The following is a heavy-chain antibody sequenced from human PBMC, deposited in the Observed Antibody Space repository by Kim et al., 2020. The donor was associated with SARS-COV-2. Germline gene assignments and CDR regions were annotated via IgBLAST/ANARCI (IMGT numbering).Heavy chain of an antibody. J-gene: IGHJ3*02. V-gene: IGHV4-39*01. CDR2: IYYSGST. CDR1: GGSISSSSYY. CDR3: ARPTGGWNYGIHDAFD. D-gene: IGHD1-7*01. Sequence: SETLSLTCTVSGGSISSSSYYWGWIRQPPGKGLEWIGSIYYSGSTYYNPSLKSRVTISVDTSKNQFSLKLSSVTAADTAVYYCARPTGGWNYGIHDAFD.